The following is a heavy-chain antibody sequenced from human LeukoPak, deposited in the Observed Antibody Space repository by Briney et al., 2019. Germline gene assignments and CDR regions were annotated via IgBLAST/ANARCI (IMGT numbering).Heavy chain of an antibody. D-gene: IGHD3-10*01. Sequence: AQTLTHICASSGGSISGEGLYWRCLRQTQETGLEGVGYIYHSGSTYYNPSLKSRVTISVDRSKNHFSLKLSSVTAADTAVYYCARVYGSGRRSGGNWFDPWGQGTLVTVSS. CDR1: GGSISGEGLY. CDR3: ARVYGSGRRSGGNWFDP. J-gene: IGHJ5*02. CDR2: IYHSGST. V-gene: IGHV4-30-2*01.